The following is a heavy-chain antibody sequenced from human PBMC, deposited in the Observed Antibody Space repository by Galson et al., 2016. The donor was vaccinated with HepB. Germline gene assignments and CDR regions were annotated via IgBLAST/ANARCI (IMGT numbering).Heavy chain of an antibody. CDR3: ARGSEQWLVRWYFDL. D-gene: IGHD6-19*01. CDR2: IIPKFGTP. V-gene: IGHV1-69*13. CDR1: GDTFSTYG. J-gene: IGHJ2*01. Sequence: SVKVSCKAPGDTFSTYGINWVRQAPGQGLEWMGGIIPKFGTPNYAQKFQGRVTITADESTSTAYMALSSLRSEDTAMYYCARGSEQWLVRWYFDLWGRGTLVTVSS.